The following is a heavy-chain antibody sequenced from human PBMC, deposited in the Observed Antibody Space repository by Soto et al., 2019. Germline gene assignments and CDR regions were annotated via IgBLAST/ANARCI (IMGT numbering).Heavy chain of an antibody. CDR1: GYSLRGNY. J-gene: IGHJ6*02. CDR2: INPNSSGT. D-gene: IGHD3-22*01. CDR3: ARDLIVDGPDNYDMDV. V-gene: IGHV1-2*02. Sequence: ASVKVSCKASGYSLRGNYIHWVRQTPGQGLEWMGWINPNSSGTVYAQKFQGRVTMTRDTSLTTVYMQLNRLTSDDSAVYYCARDLIVDGPDNYDMDVWGQRTTVTVS.